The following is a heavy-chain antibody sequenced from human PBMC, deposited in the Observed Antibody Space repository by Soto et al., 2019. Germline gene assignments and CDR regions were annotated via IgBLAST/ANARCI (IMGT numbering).Heavy chain of an antibody. CDR1: GGSFSTYG. Sequence: QVQLVQSGAEVKKPGSSVKVSCKASGGSFSTYGISWVRQAPGQGLEWMGGFIPVFTTANYAQKFQGRVSITADESTYTAYMELSSLRSEDTAVCFCARDGVDVSMTTDRHGAFDIWGQGTVVIVSS. D-gene: IGHD4-17*01. CDR2: FIPVFTTA. CDR3: ARDGVDVSMTTDRHGAFDI. V-gene: IGHV1-69*01. J-gene: IGHJ3*02.